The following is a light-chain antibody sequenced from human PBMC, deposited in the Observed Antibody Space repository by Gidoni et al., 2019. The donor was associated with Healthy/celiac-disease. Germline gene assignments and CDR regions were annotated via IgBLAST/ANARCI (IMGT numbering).Light chain of an antibody. Sequence: QSVLTQPRSVSGAPGQRVTISCTWSSTNIGAGYDLHWYQQLPGTAPNRLIYGNSNRPSGVPDRCSASKSGTSASVAITGLQAEDEADYYCQSYDSSLSGSGVFGTGTKVTVL. CDR3: QSYDSSLSGSGV. CDR1: STNIGAGYD. CDR2: GNS. V-gene: IGLV1-40*01. J-gene: IGLJ1*01.